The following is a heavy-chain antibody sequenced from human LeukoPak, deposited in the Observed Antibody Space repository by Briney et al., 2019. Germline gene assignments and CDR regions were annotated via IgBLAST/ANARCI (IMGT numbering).Heavy chain of an antibody. CDR3: AKSTLNYYDSSGHDAFDI. D-gene: IGHD3-22*01. CDR1: GFTFSSYG. V-gene: IGHV3-33*06. Sequence: QPGGSLRLSCAASGFTFSSYGMHWVRQAPGKGLEWVAVICCGGSNKYYADSVKGRFTISRDNSKNTLYLQMNSLRAEDTAVYYCAKSTLNYYDSSGHDAFDIWGQGTMVTVSS. J-gene: IGHJ3*02. CDR2: ICCGGSNK.